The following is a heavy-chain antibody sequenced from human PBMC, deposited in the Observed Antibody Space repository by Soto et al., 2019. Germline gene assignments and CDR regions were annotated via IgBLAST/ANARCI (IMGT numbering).Heavy chain of an antibody. J-gene: IGHJ4*02. CDR2: INHSGST. Sequence: QVQLQQWGAGLLKPSETLSLTCAVYGGSFSGYYWSWIRQPPGKGLEWIGEINHSGSTNYNPSLKRRVTISVDTSKNQFSLKLSSVTAADTAVYYCARYKGMVTGPLDYWGQGTLVTVSS. D-gene: IGHD5-18*01. V-gene: IGHV4-34*01. CDR1: GGSFSGYY. CDR3: ARYKGMVTGPLDY.